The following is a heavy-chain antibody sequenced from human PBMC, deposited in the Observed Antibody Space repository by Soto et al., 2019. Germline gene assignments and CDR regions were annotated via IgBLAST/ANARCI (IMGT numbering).Heavy chain of an antibody. CDR1: VDTVSIGDYD. CDR2: VYFSGRT. J-gene: IGHJ5*02. D-gene: IGHD3-16*01. V-gene: IGHV4-61*08. Sequence: PPETPDLGCRFSVDTVSIGDYDWSWIQQPPGKGMEWSGHVYFSGRTNCIPSLKSRLTMSVDTAKNQFSLKLNSVTAADTAVYYCARIPVDTYMIYWSDPWGQGTKVTVSS. CDR3: ARIPVDTYMIYWSDP.